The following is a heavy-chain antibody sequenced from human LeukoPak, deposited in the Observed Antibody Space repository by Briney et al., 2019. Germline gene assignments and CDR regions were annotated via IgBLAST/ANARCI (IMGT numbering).Heavy chain of an antibody. J-gene: IGHJ4*02. Sequence: GGSLRLSCVAYGFTLSSYGMHWVRQAPCKGLEWVAVISYDASNKYYADSVKGRFTISRDNSKNTLYLQMNSLRAEDTAVYYCAKDRYCDSTSCPTDYWGQGTLVTVSS. D-gene: IGHD2-2*01. CDR2: ISYDASNK. CDR1: GFTLSSYG. CDR3: AKDRYCDSTSCPTDY. V-gene: IGHV3-30*18.